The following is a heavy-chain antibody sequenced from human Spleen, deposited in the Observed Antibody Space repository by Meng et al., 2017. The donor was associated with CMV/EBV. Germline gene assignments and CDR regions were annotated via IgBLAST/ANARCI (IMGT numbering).Heavy chain of an antibody. CDR2: IRYDGSDK. CDR3: AKLSLYCSGTSCYHDY. J-gene: IGHJ4*02. V-gene: IGHV3-30*02. CDR1: GFTFSSYA. Sequence: GGSLRLSCAASGFTFSSYAMHWVRQAPGKGLEWVGFIRYDGSDKFYADSVKGRFTISRDNSKNTLYLQMNSLRVEDTAVYHCAKLSLYCSGTSCYHDYWGQGSLVTVSS. D-gene: IGHD2-2*01.